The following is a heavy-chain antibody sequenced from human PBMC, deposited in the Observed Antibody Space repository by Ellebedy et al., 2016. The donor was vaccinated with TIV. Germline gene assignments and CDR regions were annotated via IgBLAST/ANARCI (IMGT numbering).Heavy chain of an antibody. Sequence: GESLKISCAASGFTLSSYWMIWVRQAPGKGLEWVSAINAPGVIPYYANSVKGRFTISRDNSKNTVYLQINNLGAEDTAVYYCAKGGEAEWDHWGQGTRVTVSS. CDR1: GFTLSSYW. V-gene: IGHV3-23*01. CDR3: AKGGEAEWDH. CDR2: INAPGVIP. D-gene: IGHD1-26*01. J-gene: IGHJ4*02.